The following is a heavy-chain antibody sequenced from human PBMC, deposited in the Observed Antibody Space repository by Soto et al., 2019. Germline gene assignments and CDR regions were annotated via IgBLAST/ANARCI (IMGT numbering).Heavy chain of an antibody. J-gene: IGHJ4*02. Sequence: QVQLQELGPGLVKPSQTLSLACSVSGASISSGGYFWSWIRQLPGKGLEWIGYIHYSGSTYYNPSLKSRVVMSMDTSKNDFSLKLNSVTAADTAVFYCARGFVETAMAFDYWGQGALVTVSS. D-gene: IGHD5-18*01. V-gene: IGHV4-31*03. CDR1: GASISSGGYF. CDR3: ARGFVETAMAFDY. CDR2: IHYSGST.